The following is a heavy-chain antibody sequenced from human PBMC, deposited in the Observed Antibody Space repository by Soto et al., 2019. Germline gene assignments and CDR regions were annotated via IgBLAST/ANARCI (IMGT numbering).Heavy chain of an antibody. J-gene: IGHJ4*02. CDR3: ARGVGSSPPRY. D-gene: IGHD3-9*01. Sequence: XTLSLTCTISGGSISVYEWSWIRQSPRQGLELIGYVYDNGRPYYIPSLKSRVTISADTSKNQISLKFTSSTAADTAVYYCARGVGSSPPRYWGRGALGTVSS. V-gene: IGHV4-59*01. CDR1: GGSISVYE. CDR2: VYDNGRP.